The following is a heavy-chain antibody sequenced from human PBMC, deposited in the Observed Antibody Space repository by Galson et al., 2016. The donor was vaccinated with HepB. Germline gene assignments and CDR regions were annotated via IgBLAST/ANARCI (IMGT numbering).Heavy chain of an antibody. CDR2: ISTSSSPI. CDR3: ARIIKTGTTSHFDY. Sequence: SLRLSCAASGFTFGDYGMHWVRQAPGKGLEWVSYISTSSSPISYRDSVKGRFTISRDNTKNSLYLQLNSLRAEDTAVYYCARIIKTGTTSHFDYWGQGTLVTVSS. V-gene: IGHV3-21*01. D-gene: IGHD1-7*01. CDR1: GFTFGDYG. J-gene: IGHJ4*02.